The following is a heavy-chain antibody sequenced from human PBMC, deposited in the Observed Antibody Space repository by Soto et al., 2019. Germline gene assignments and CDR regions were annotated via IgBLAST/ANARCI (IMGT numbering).Heavy chain of an antibody. CDR3: AKLGYYDSSGTN. V-gene: IGHV3-30*18. CDR2: ISYDGSNK. Sequence: PGGSLRLSCAASGFTFSSYGMHWVRQAPGKGLEWVAVISYDGSNKYYADSVKGRFTISRDNSKNTLYLQMNSLRAEDTAVYYCAKLGYYDSSGTNWGQGTMVTVSS. D-gene: IGHD3-22*01. CDR1: GFTFSSYG. J-gene: IGHJ3*01.